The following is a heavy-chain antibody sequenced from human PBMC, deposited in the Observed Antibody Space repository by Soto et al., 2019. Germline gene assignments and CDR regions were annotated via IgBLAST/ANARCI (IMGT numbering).Heavy chain of an antibody. CDR3: ARQAPHSSGWFLFDP. CDR2: IYYSGST. Sequence: QVQLQESGPGLVKPSETLSVTCTVSGDSISSYYWSWIRQPPGKGLEWIGYIYYSGSTSYNPSLRSRVTISVGTSNNQFSPKLSSVTAADTAVYYCARQAPHSSGWFLFDPCGQGTLVTVSS. J-gene: IGHJ5*02. V-gene: IGHV4-59*08. D-gene: IGHD6-19*01. CDR1: GDSISSYY.